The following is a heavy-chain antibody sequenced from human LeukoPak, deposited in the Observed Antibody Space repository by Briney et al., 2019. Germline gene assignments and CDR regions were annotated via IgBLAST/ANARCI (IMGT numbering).Heavy chain of an antibody. CDR3: ARDRGMLAAAFDI. D-gene: IGHD6-13*01. CDR1: GFTFSSYS. Sequence: PRGSLRLSCAASGFTFSSYSMNWVRQAPGKGLEWVSSISSSSSYIYYADSVKGRFTISRDNAKNSLYLQMNSLRAEDTAVYYCARDRGMLAAAFDIWGQGTMVTVSS. J-gene: IGHJ3*02. CDR2: ISSSSSYI. V-gene: IGHV3-21*01.